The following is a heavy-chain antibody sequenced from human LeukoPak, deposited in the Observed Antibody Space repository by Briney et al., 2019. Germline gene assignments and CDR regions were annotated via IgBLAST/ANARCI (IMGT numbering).Heavy chain of an antibody. CDR2: ISYDGSNK. V-gene: IGHV3-30-3*01. CDR3: ARDTWH. CDR1: GFTFSSYA. J-gene: IGHJ4*02. Sequence: GGSLRLSCAASGFTFSSYAMRWVRQAPGKGLEWVAVISYDGSNKYYADSVKGRFTISRGNSKNTLYLQMNSLRAEDTAVYYCARDTWHWGQGTLVTVSS. D-gene: IGHD3-16*01.